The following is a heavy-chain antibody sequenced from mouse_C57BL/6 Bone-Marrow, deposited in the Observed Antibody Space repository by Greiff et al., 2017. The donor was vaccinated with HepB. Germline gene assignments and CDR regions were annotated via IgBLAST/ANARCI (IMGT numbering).Heavy chain of an antibody. CDR2: IWGGGST. Sequence: VKLMESGPGLVAPSQSLSITCTVSGFSFTSYGVDWVRQPPGKGLEWLGVIWGGGSTNYNSALMSRLSISKDNSKCQVFLKRNSLQTDDTAMYYCAKRGTTVYWYFDVWAQGPRSPSPQ. CDR3: AKRGTTVYWYFDV. J-gene: IGHJ1*03. V-gene: IGHV2-9*01. D-gene: IGHD1-1*01. CDR1: GFSFTSYG.